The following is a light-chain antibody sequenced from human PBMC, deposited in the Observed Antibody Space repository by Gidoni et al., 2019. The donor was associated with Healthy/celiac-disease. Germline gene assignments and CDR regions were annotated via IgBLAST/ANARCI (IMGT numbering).Light chain of an antibody. CDR3: QVCDSSVV. CDR2: DDS. Sequence: SYVLTQPPSVSVAPGQTARITCGGNNIGSNSVHWYQQKPGQAPVLVVYDDSARPPGIPERFSGSNSGNTATLTISRVEAEDEADYYCQVCDSSVVFGGGTKLTVL. CDR1: NIGSNS. J-gene: IGLJ2*01. V-gene: IGLV3-21*02.